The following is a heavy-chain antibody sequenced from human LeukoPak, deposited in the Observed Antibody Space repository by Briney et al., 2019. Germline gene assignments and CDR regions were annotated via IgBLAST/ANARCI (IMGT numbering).Heavy chain of an antibody. CDR1: GFTVSSNY. CDR2: IYSGGST. CDR3: ARDYYDSSGPPRFDY. J-gene: IGHJ4*02. V-gene: IGHV3-53*01. Sequence: GGSLRPSCAASGFTVSSNYMSWVRQAPGKGLEWVSVIYSGGSTYYADSVKGRFTISRDNSKNTLYFQMNSLRAEDTAVYYCARDYYDSSGPPRFDYWGQGTLVTVSS. D-gene: IGHD3-22*01.